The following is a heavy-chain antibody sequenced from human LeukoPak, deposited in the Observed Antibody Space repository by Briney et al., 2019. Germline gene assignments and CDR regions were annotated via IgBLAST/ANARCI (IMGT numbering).Heavy chain of an antibody. CDR1: GFTFSSYS. CDR3: ARDRGYCSSTSCALDY. D-gene: IGHD2-2*01. Sequence: GGSLRLSCAASGFTFSSYSMNWFRQAPGKGLEWVSYISSSSSTIYYADSVKGRFTMSRDNAKNSLYLQMNILRAEDTAVYYCARDRGYCSSTSCALDYWGQGTLVTVSS. V-gene: IGHV3-48*01. J-gene: IGHJ4*02. CDR2: ISSSSSTI.